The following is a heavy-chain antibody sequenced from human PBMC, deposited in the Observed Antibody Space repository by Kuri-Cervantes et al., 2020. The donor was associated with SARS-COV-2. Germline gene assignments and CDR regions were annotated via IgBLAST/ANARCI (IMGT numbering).Heavy chain of an antibody. Sequence: ASVKVSCKASGYTFTGYYMHWVRQATGRGLEWMGMVKTNSGNTLYAQIFQGRVTMTRDTSTTTAYMELSSLTSEDTAIYYCYCAPKEGFDSWGQGTLVTVSS. D-gene: IGHD2-21*01. J-gene: IGHJ4*02. CDR3: YCAPKEGFDS. CDR1: GYTFTGYY. V-gene: IGHV1-8*02. CDR2: VKTNSGNT.